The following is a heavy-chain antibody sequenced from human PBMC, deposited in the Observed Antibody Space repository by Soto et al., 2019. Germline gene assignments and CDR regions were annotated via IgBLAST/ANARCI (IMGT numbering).Heavy chain of an antibody. V-gene: IGHV3-48*01. Sequence: GGSLRLSCAASGFTFSSYSMNWVRQAPGKGLEWVSYISSSSSSTIYYADSVKGRFTISRDNAKNSLYLQMNSLRAEDTAVYYCARDIRFLEWPLDYWGQGTLVTVSS. D-gene: IGHD3-3*01. CDR1: GFTFSSYS. J-gene: IGHJ4*02. CDR3: ARDIRFLEWPLDY. CDR2: ISSSSSSTI.